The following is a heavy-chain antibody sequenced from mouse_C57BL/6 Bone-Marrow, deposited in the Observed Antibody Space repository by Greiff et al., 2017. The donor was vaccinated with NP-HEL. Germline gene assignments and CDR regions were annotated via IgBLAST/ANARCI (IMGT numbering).Heavy chain of an antibody. D-gene: IGHD2-2*01. CDR3: ARHEEEMVTTRFAY. CDR2: ISSGGSYT. Sequence: EVKLMESGGDLVKPGGSLKLSCAASGFTFSSYGMSWVRQTPDKRLEWVATISSGGSYTYYPDSVKGRFTISRDNAKNTLYLQMSSLKSEDTAMYYCARHEEEMVTTRFAYWGQGTLVTVSA. J-gene: IGHJ3*01. CDR1: GFTFSSYG. V-gene: IGHV5-6*01.